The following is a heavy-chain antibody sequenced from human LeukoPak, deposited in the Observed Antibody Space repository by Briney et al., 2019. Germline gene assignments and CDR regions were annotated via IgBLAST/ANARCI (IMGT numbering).Heavy chain of an antibody. Sequence: GGSLRLSCAASGFTFSSYAMSWLRQAPGKGLEWVSAISGSGGSKYYADSVKGRFTISRDNSKNTLYLQMNSLRAEDTAVYYCAKLGPSRDYYGSGSYYNVGSVDYWGQGTLVTVSS. D-gene: IGHD3-10*01. CDR1: GFTFSSYA. V-gene: IGHV3-23*01. CDR2: ISGSGGSK. J-gene: IGHJ4*02. CDR3: AKLGPSRDYYGSGSYYNVGSVDY.